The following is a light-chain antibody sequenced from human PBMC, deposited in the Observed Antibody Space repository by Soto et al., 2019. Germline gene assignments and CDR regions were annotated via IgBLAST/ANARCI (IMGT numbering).Light chain of an antibody. CDR2: EVS. J-gene: IGLJ1*01. Sequence: QSALTQPPSASGSPGQSVTISCTGTSSDVGGYNYVSWYQQHPGKAPKLMIYEVSKRPSGVPDRFSGSKSGNTASLTVSGXXXXXXXXXYCSSYAGSNNFVFGTGTKLTVL. CDR1: SSDVGGYNY. V-gene: IGLV2-8*01. CDR3: SSYAGSNNFV.